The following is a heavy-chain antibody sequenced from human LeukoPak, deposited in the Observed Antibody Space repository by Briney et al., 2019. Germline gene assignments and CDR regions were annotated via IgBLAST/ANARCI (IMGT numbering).Heavy chain of an antibody. CDR3: AKRFGVYWFFDL. CDR1: GFTFSSYG. V-gene: IGHV3-23*01. Sequence: PGGSLRLSCAASGFTFSSYGMSWVRQAPGKGLEWVSSISASGDSTYYADSVKGRFTISRDNSMNTLSLQMSSLRAEDTPIYSCAKRFGVYWFFDLWGPGTLVTVSS. D-gene: IGHD3-16*01. J-gene: IGHJ2*01. CDR2: ISASGDST.